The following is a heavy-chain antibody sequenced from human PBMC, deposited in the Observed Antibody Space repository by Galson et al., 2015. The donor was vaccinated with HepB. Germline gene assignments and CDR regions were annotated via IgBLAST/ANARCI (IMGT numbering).Heavy chain of an antibody. Sequence: SLRLSCAASGFTFSSYAMNWVRQGPGKGLEWVSVITNSGGGTYYADSVRGRFTISRDNSKNTLYLQMNSLRAEDTAIYYCAKSGSSSYYTAWGQGTLVAVSS. V-gene: IGHV3-23*01. D-gene: IGHD3-3*01. CDR1: GFTFSSYA. CDR2: ITNSGGGT. CDR3: AKSGSSSYYTA. J-gene: IGHJ5*02.